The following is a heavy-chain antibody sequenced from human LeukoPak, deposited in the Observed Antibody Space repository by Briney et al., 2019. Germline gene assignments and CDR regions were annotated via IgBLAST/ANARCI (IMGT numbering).Heavy chain of an antibody. Sequence: PSETLSLTCAVYGGSFSGYYWSWIRQPPGKGLEWIWEINHSEITNYNPSLKSRVTISVDTSKNQFSLKLSSVTAADTAVYYCARAVTYHDVLTGYYRDYFDYWGQGILVTVSS. CDR3: ARAVTYHDVLTGYYRDYFDY. J-gene: IGHJ4*02. D-gene: IGHD3-9*01. V-gene: IGHV4-34*01. CDR1: GGSFSGYY. CDR2: INHSEIT.